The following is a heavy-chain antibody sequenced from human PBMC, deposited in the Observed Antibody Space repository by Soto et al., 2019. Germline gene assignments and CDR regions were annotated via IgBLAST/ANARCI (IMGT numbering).Heavy chain of an antibody. CDR3: AKFSSSWYQTFFDY. V-gene: IGHV3-23*01. CDR2: ISGSGGST. CDR1: GFTFSSYA. D-gene: IGHD6-13*01. Sequence: GGSLRLSCAASGFTFSSYAMSWVRQAPGKGLEWVSAISGSGGSTYYADSVKGRFTISRDNSKNTLYLQMNSLRAEDTAVYYCAKFSSSWYQTFFDYWGQGTLVTVST. J-gene: IGHJ4*02.